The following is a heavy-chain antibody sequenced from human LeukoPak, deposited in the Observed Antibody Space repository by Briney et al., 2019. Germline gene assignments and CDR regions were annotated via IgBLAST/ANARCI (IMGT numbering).Heavy chain of an antibody. CDR3: ARDSSHYLGSSDY. CDR2: IKTDGSEK. J-gene: IGHJ4*02. Sequence: PGGSLRLSCEASGFTFSSYWMSWVRQAPGKGLEWVANIKTDGSEKYYVDSVKGRFTISRDNAKNSLYLQMNSLRPDDTAIYYCARDSSHYLGSSDYWGQGTLVTVSS. V-gene: IGHV3-7*03. CDR1: GFTFSSYW. D-gene: IGHD6-6*01.